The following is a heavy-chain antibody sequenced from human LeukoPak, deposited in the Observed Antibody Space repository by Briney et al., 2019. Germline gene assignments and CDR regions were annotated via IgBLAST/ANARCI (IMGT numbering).Heavy chain of an antibody. D-gene: IGHD5-18*01. CDR3: ARGGGYSYGNLYYYYGMDV. Sequence: SETLSLTCTVSGGSISSGDYYWSWIRQPPGKGLEWIGYIYYSGSTYYNPSLKSRVTISVDTSKNQFSLKLSSVTAADTAVYYCARGGGYSYGNLYYYYGMDVWGQGTTVTVSS. J-gene: IGHJ6*02. V-gene: IGHV4-30-4*01. CDR1: GGSISSGDYY. CDR2: IYYSGST.